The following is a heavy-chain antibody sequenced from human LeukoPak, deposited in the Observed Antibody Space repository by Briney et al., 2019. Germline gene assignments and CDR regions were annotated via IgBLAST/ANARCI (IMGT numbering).Heavy chain of an antibody. CDR1: GYTFTSYG. D-gene: IGHD2-2*01. CDR2: ISVYNGNT. J-gene: IGHJ4*02. Sequence: ASVKVSCKASGYTFTSYGSSWVRQAPGQRLDGMGCISVYNGNTNYVQELQGRVTMTTDTSTSTAYMELRSLRSDDTAVYYCAREGTDIVVVPAAMLDYWGQGTLVTVSS. V-gene: IGHV1-18*04. CDR3: AREGTDIVVVPAAMLDY.